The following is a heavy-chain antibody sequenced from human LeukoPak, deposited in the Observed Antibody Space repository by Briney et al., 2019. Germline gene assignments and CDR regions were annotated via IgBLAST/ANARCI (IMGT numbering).Heavy chain of an antibody. CDR3: ARITLRYFGWLPIHTGNDWFDP. Sequence: ASVKVSCKASGYTFPSYGIRWLRQAPGQGLEWMGWISAYHGKTKYAQKLQGRVTMNTDPSTSTAYMELRSLRSDDTAVYYCARITLRYFGWLPIHTGNDWFDPWGQGTLVTVSS. J-gene: IGHJ5*02. V-gene: IGHV1-18*01. D-gene: IGHD3-9*01. CDR2: ISAYHGKT. CDR1: GYTFPSYG.